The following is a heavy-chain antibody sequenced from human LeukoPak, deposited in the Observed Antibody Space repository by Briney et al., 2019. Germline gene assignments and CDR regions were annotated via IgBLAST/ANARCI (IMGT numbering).Heavy chain of an antibody. CDR2: ISGDGGST. J-gene: IGHJ4*02. CDR1: GFTFDVYA. D-gene: IGHD6-13*01. Sequence: GGSLRLSCAASGFTFDVYAMHWVRQAPGKGLEWVSLISGDGGSTYYADSVKGRFTISRDNSKNSLYLQMNSLRTEDTALYYCARPAAAGLDYWGQGTLVTVSS. V-gene: IGHV3-43*02. CDR3: ARPAAAGLDY.